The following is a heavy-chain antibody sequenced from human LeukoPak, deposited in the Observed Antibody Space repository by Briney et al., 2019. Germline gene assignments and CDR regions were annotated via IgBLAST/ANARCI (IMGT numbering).Heavy chain of an antibody. CDR3: AVDGYNLAY. V-gene: IGHV3-7*01. CDR1: GFTFSSYW. CDR2: IKQDGSEK. Sequence: PGGSLRLSCAASGFTFSSYWMSWVRQAPGKGLEWVANIKQDGSEKYYVDSVKGRFTISRGNAKNSLYLQMNSLRAKDTAVYYCAVDGYNLAYWGQGTLVTVSS. D-gene: IGHD5-24*01. J-gene: IGHJ4*02.